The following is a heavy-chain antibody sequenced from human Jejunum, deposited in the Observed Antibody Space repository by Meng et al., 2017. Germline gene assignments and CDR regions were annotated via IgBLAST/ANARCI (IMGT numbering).Heavy chain of an antibody. J-gene: IGHJ4*02. CDR1: GDSISGSYY. D-gene: IGHD5-24*01. CDR2: IYNRGST. V-gene: IGHV4-61*09. Sequence: SETLSLTCIVSGDSISGSYYWSWIRQPAGKGLEWIGHIYNRGSTNYNPSLKSRVTISVDTSKNQFSMKLNSVTAADTAVYYCARDIRGDGRTHDYWGRGTLVTGSS. CDR3: ARDIRGDGRTHDY.